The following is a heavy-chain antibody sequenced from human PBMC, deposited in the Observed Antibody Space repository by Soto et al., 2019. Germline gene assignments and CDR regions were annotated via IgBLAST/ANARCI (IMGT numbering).Heavy chain of an antibody. D-gene: IGHD2-8*01. V-gene: IGHV1-18*01. J-gene: IGHJ4*01. CDR3: ARDRGGCTNGVCYASTYDY. CDR1: GYTFTSYG. Sequence: GASVKVSCKASGYTFTSYGISWVRQAPGQGLEWMGWISAYNGNTNYAQKLQGRVTMTTDTSTSTAYMELRSLRSDDTAVYYCARDRGGCTNGVCYASTYDYWGHGTLLTVSS. CDR2: ISAYNGNT.